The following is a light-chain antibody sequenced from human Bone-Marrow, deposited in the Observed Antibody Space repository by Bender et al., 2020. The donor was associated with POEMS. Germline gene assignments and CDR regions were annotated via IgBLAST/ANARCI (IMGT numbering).Light chain of an antibody. V-gene: IGLV2-23*02. Sequence: QSALTQPASVSGSPGQSITISCNGTNSDLVSWYQQHPGKAPKFMIYEVNKRPSGVSARFSGSKSGNTASLTISGLQAEDEADYFCCSFAGSTTSYVFGTGTKVTV. J-gene: IGLJ1*01. CDR1: NSDL. CDR2: EVN. CDR3: CSFAGSTTSYV.